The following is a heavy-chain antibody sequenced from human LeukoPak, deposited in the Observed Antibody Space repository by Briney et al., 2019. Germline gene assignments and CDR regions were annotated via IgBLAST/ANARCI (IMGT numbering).Heavy chain of an antibody. CDR2: LSGSSSYI. J-gene: IGHJ4*02. D-gene: IGHD7-27*01. CDR1: GFAFSGYA. V-gene: IGHV3-21*01. CDR3: AVAKLGLFDY. Sequence: GGSLRLSCAASGFAFSGYAMNWVRQAPGKGLEWVSSLSGSSSYIYYADSVRGRFTMSRDNAKNSLYLQMNSLRDEDTAVYYFAVAKLGLFDYWGQGTLVTVSS.